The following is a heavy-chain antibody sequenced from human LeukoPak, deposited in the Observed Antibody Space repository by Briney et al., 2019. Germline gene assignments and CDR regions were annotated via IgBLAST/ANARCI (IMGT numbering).Heavy chain of an antibody. D-gene: IGHD5-24*01. CDR2: INPDGSQK. CDR3: AKLLGTATTFDY. J-gene: IGHJ4*02. CDR1: GFTFSRNW. V-gene: IGHV3-7*01. Sequence: GGSLTLSCEVSGFTFSRNWMSWVRQAPGKGLEWVASINPDGSQKYYVDTVKGRFTISRDNTKSSLYLQMNSLGAEDTAVYHCAKLLGTATTFDYWGQGTLVTVSS.